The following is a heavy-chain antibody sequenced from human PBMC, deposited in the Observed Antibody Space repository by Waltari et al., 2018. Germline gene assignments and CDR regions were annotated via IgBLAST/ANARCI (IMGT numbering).Heavy chain of an antibody. J-gene: IGHJ4*02. CDR1: GLTLSDHY. CDR2: SRNKHNDYTT. CDR3: SRCFRIGDAWLNDY. V-gene: IGHV3-72*01. Sequence: EVHLVESGGALVQPGGSLRLSCTASGLTLSDHYMDWVRQAPGKGLGWVASSRNKHNDYTTEYAASVKGRFAVSSDASDNSLYLQMSNLQIEDTAVYYCSRCFRIGDAWLNDYWGQGTLVTVTS. D-gene: IGHD3-9*01.